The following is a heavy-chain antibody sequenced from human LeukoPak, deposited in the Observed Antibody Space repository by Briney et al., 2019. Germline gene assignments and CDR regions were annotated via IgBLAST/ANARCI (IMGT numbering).Heavy chain of an antibody. D-gene: IGHD3-9*01. CDR1: GFTFSSYG. J-gene: IGHJ4*02. V-gene: IGHV3-30*03. CDR3: GSDDSPLRYFDWPIDY. Sequence: GGSLRLSCAASGFTFSSYGMHWVRQAPGKGLEWVAVISYDGNNEYYADSVKGRFTISRDNSKNTLYLQMNSLRAEDTAVYYCGSDDSPLRYFDWPIDYWGQGTLVTVSS. CDR2: ISYDGNNE.